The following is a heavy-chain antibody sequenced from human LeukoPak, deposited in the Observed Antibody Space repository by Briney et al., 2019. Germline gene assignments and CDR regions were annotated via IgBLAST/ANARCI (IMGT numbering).Heavy chain of an antibody. J-gene: IGHJ3*02. CDR2: ISYSGST. Sequence: SETLSLTCIVSGGSISNYYWNWIRQPPGKGLEWIGRISYSGSTNYNPSLMGRVTISVDTSKNQFSLKLSSVTAADTAVYYCARDGRHYDFWSGYYTGNGNDAFDIWGQGTMVTVSS. V-gene: IGHV4-59*12. CDR1: GGSISNYY. CDR3: ARDGRHYDFWSGYYTGNGNDAFDI. D-gene: IGHD3-3*01.